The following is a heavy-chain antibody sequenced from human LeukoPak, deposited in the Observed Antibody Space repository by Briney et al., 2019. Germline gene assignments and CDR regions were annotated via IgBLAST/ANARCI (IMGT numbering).Heavy chain of an antibody. V-gene: IGHV3-7*01. J-gene: IGHJ4*02. Sequence: GGSLRLSCAASGFTFSSYWMSWVRQAPGKGLEWVANIKQDGSEKYYVDSVKGRFTISRDNAKNSLYLQMNSLRAEDTAVYYCARDRYDYVWGSLQVDYWGQGTLVTVSS. CDR3: ARDRYDYVWGSLQVDY. D-gene: IGHD3-16*01. CDR2: IKQDGSEK. CDR1: GFTFSSYW.